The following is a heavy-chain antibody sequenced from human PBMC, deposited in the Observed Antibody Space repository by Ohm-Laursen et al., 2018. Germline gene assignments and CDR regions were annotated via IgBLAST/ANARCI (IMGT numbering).Heavy chain of an antibody. CDR2: MKEDGSEK. J-gene: IGHJ4*02. D-gene: IGHD1-26*01. V-gene: IGHV3-7*01. CDR3: ARGGLRFFDY. CDR1: GFNFSEFY. Sequence: GSLRLSCAASGFNFSEFYMSWVRQAPGKGLEWVAKMKEDGSEKNYVDSVKGRFTISRDNDKNSLYLQMNSLRAEDTAVYYCARGGLRFFDYWGQGTLVTVSS.